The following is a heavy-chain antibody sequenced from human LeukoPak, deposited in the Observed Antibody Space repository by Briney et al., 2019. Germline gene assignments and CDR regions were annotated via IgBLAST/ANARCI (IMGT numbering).Heavy chain of an antibody. Sequence: GGSLRLSCAASGFTFSSYAMSWVRQAPGKGLEWVSAISGSGGSTYYADSVKGRFTISRDNPKNTLYLQMNSLRAEDTAVYYCAKDRRVGATRDDAFDIWGQGTMVTVSS. J-gene: IGHJ3*02. CDR2: ISGSGGST. V-gene: IGHV3-23*01. CDR1: GFTFSSYA. D-gene: IGHD1-26*01. CDR3: AKDRRVGATRDDAFDI.